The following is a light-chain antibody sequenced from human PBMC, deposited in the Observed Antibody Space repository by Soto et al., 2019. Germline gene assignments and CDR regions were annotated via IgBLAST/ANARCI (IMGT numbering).Light chain of an antibody. J-gene: IGLJ2*01. CDR1: TSNIGTNT. Sequence: QSVLTQPPSASGTPGQRVTISCSGSTSNIGTNTVTWYQQLPGTAPKLLIYRNNQRPSGVPDRISGSKSGTSASLAISGLQSEDEANYYCAAWDDSLNGLFGGGTKLTVL. CDR3: AAWDDSLNGL. V-gene: IGLV1-44*01. CDR2: RNN.